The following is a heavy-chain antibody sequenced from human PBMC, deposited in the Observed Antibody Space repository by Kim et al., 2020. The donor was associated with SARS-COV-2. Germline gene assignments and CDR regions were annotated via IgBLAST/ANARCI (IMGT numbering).Heavy chain of an antibody. CDR3: AKERLRLGELSWPRDAFDI. D-gene: IGHD3-16*02. V-gene: IGHV3-23*01. CDR2: ISGSGGST. Sequence: GGSLRLSCAASGFTFSSYAMSWVRQAPGKGLEWVSAISGSGGSTYYADSVKGRFTISRDNSKNTLYLQMNSLRAEDTAVYYCAKERLRLGELSWPRDAFDIWGQGTMVTVSS. J-gene: IGHJ3*02. CDR1: GFTFSSYA.